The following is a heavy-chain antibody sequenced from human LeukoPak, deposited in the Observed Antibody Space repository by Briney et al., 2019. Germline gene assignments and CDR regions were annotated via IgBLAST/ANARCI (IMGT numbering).Heavy chain of an antibody. CDR3: AREEVKRTTIFGAAKYYYSYMDV. D-gene: IGHD3-3*01. Sequence: GGSLRLSCAASGPTVSSNYMSWVRQAPGRGLEWVSVIYSGGSTYYAESVEGRFTISRDNSKNTLYLQMNSLRADDTAVYHCAREEVKRTTIFGAAKYYYSYMDVWGKGTTVTVSS. CDR2: IYSGGST. J-gene: IGHJ6*03. CDR1: GPTVSSNY. V-gene: IGHV3-53*01.